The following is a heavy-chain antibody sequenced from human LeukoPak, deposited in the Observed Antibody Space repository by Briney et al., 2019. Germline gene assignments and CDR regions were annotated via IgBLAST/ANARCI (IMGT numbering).Heavy chain of an antibody. V-gene: IGHV5-51*01. D-gene: IGHD3-10*01. CDR1: GYSFTSYW. J-gene: IGHJ3*02. Sequence: GESLKISCEGSGYSFTSYWIGWVRQMAGKGLEGMGIIYPGDSGTRYSPSFPGTVTISADKSISTAYLQWSSLKASDTAMYYCARPLIGSPGTAFDIWGQGTMVTVSS. CDR2: IYPGDSGT. CDR3: ARPLIGSPGTAFDI.